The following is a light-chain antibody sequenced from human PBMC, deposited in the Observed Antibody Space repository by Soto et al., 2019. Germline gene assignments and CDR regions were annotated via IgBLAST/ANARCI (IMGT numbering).Light chain of an antibody. CDR2: GAS. CDR3: QQFGGSPLVT. V-gene: IGKV3-20*01. Sequence: EIVLTQSPGTLSLSPGERATLSCRASQSVANNYVAWYQQRPGQAPRLLLYGASNRATGVPDRFSGSGSGTDFTLTISRLEPDDFAVYYCQQFGGSPLVTFGGGTNVEIK. CDR1: QSVANNY. J-gene: IGKJ4*01.